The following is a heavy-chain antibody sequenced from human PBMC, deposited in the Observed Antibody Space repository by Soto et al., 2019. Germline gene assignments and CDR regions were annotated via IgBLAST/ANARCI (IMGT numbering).Heavy chain of an antibody. V-gene: IGHV4-30-4*08. Sequence: SETLSLTCTVSGGSISSGDYFWTWIRQPPGKGLEWIGNIRSNGEAYYNPSLKSRVSISVDASKNQFSLRLGSVTDADTAVHYCARDERSATSGVFYSSLWAQGMLVTVSS. CDR1: GGSISSGDYF. J-gene: IGHJ4*02. CDR2: IRSNGEA. CDR3: ARDERSATSGVFYSSL. D-gene: IGHD6-19*01.